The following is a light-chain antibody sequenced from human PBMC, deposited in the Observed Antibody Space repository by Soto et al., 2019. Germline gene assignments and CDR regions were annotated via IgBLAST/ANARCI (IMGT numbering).Light chain of an antibody. V-gene: IGKV3-11*01. Sequence: EIVLTQSPGTLSLSPGERATLSCRASQSVRSYLAWYQQKPGQAPRLLIYNASNRATGIPARFSGSGSGTDFTLTISSLEPEDFAVYYCQQRSNWPLTFGAGTKVEI. CDR2: NAS. CDR3: QQRSNWPLT. CDR1: QSVRSY. J-gene: IGKJ4*01.